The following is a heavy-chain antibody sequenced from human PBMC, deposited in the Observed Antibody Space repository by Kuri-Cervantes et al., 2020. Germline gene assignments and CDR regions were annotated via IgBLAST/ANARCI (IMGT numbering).Heavy chain of an antibody. D-gene: IGHD3-22*01. CDR2: ISSSSSTI. Sequence: GESLKISCAASGFTFSSYSMNWVRQAPGKGLEWVSSISSSSSTIYYADSVKGRFTISRDNAKNSLYLQMNSLRAEDTAVYYCASTYYYDSSGYNYYYMDVWGKGTTVTVSS. J-gene: IGHJ6*03. CDR3: ASTYYYDSSGYNYYYMDV. V-gene: IGHV3-48*01. CDR1: GFTFSSYS.